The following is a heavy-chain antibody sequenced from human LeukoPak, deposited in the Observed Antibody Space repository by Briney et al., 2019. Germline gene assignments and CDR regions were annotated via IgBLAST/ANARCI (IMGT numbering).Heavy chain of an antibody. CDR1: GFTFSAYG. D-gene: IGHD3-10*01. J-gene: IGHJ4*02. V-gene: IGHV3-30*02. CDR2: IPYGGSNK. Sequence: GGSLRLSCATSGFTFSAYGVHWVRQAPGKGLEYVAFIPYGGSNKYYGDTVKGRFSISRDNSKDTVNLQMSSLRPEDTAVYYCAKGLLWFGTLFEGLDYWGEGTLVTVSS. CDR3: AKGLLWFGTLFEGLDY.